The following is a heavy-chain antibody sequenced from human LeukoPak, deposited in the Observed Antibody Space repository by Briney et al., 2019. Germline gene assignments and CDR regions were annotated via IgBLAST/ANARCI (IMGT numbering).Heavy chain of an antibody. CDR1: DYSISSGYY. D-gene: IGHD2-15*01. J-gene: IGHJ6*03. CDR3: ARDSYCSGGSCYSGYYYYYMDV. Sequence: SETLSLTCTVSDYSISSGYYWGWIRQPPGKGLEWIGSIYHSGSTYYNPSLKSRVTISVDTSKNQFSLKLSSVTAADTAVYYCARDSYCSGGSCYSGYYYYYMDVWDKGTTVTISS. CDR2: IYHSGST. V-gene: IGHV4-38-2*02.